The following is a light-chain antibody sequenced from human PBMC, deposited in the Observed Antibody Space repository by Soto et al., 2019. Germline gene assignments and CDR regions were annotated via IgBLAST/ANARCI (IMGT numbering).Light chain of an antibody. CDR1: SSNIGAGYD. CDR2: GNT. Sequence: QSVLTQPPSVSGAPGQRVTISCTGSSSNIGAGYDVHWYQQLPGTAPKLLIYGNTNRPSGVPDRFSGSKSGTSASLAITGLRPEDEADYSCQSFDTRLSGYVFATGTKVTVL. J-gene: IGLJ1*01. V-gene: IGLV1-40*01. CDR3: QSFDTRLSGYV.